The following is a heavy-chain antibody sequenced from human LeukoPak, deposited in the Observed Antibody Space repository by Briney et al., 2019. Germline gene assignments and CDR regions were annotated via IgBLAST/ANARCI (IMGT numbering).Heavy chain of an antibody. Sequence: SETLSLTCTVSGGSISSYYWSWIRQPPGKGLEWIGYIYYSGSTNYNPSLKSRVTISVDTSKNQFSLKLSSVTAADTAVYYCAREEPIVLMVYAIRFWGQGTLVTVSS. V-gene: IGHV4-59*12. CDR2: IYYSGST. CDR1: GGSISSYY. D-gene: IGHD2-8*01. CDR3: AREEPIVLMVYAIRF. J-gene: IGHJ4*02.